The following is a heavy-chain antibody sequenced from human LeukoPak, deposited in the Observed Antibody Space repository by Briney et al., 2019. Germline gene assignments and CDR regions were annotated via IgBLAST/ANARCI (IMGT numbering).Heavy chain of an antibody. CDR2: ISSSSSYI. Sequence: PGESLKISCAASGFTFSSYSMNWVRQAPGKGLEWVSSISSSSSYIYYADSVKGRFTISRDNAKNSLYLQMNSLRAEDTAVYYCARDFTPLWFGELLALDYWGQGTLVTVSS. CDR3: ARDFTPLWFGELLALDY. J-gene: IGHJ4*02. CDR1: GFTFSSYS. D-gene: IGHD3-10*01. V-gene: IGHV3-21*04.